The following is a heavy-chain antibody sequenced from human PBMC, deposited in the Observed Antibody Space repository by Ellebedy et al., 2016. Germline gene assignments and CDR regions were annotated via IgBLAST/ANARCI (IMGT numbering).Heavy chain of an antibody. Sequence: SETLSLTCSVSGGAISDYFWTWIRQSPGKGPEWIGYIQHTGRTHYNPSLKSRVILSLDTSKSQFSLKLTSMTVADTAVYYCATRVGTRTASGAFNIWGQGTLVTVSS. V-gene: IGHV4-59*12. CDR3: ATRVGTRTASGAFNI. D-gene: IGHD1-26*01. CDR1: GGAISDYF. J-gene: IGHJ3*02. CDR2: IQHTGRT.